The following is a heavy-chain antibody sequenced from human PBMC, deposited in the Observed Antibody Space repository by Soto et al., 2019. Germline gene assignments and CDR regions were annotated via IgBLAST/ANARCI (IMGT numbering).Heavy chain of an antibody. CDR2: IYWDDDR. CDR1: GFSLSTNGVG. D-gene: IGHD1-20*01. Sequence: QITLKESGPTLVKPTQTLTMTCTFSGFSLSTNGVGVAWIRQPPGKALEWLALIYWDDDRRYSPSLKSRLTINKDTSKNQVVFTRTNMDPVETATYYCAHTMYNWGSGYFDYWGQGTLVTVSS. J-gene: IGHJ4*02. V-gene: IGHV2-5*02. CDR3: AHTMYNWGSGYFDY.